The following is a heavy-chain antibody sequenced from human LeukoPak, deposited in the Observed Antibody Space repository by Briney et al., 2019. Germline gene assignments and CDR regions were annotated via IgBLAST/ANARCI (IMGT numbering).Heavy chain of an antibody. D-gene: IGHD5-18*01. Sequence: GGSLRLSCAASGFTVSGTWMHWVRQAPGKGLVWASRINNDGRSTSYADPVKGRFTISRDNAKNTLYMQMNSLRAEDTAVYYCGTAFEFWGQGTLVTVSS. J-gene: IGHJ4*02. CDR1: GFTVSGTW. CDR2: INNDGRST. V-gene: IGHV3-74*01. CDR3: GTAFEF.